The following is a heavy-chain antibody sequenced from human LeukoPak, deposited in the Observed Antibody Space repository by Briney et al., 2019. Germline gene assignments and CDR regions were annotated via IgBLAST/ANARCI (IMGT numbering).Heavy chain of an antibody. Sequence: GGSLRLSCAASGFTFSSYAMSWVRQAPGKGLEWVSAISGSGGSTYYADSVKGRFTISRGNSKNTLYLQMNSLRAEDTAVYYCAKSRTSGWYGGMYYFDYWGQGTLVTVSS. V-gene: IGHV3-23*01. J-gene: IGHJ4*02. CDR1: GFTFSSYA. CDR2: ISGSGGST. CDR3: AKSRTSGWYGGMYYFDY. D-gene: IGHD6-19*01.